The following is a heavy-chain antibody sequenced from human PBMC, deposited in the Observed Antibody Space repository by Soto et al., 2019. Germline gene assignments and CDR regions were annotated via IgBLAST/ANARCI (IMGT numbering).Heavy chain of an antibody. D-gene: IGHD3-3*01. J-gene: IGHJ4*02. CDR2: ISYDGSNK. Sequence: SGGSLRLSCAASGFTFSSYGMHWVRQAPGKGLEWVAVISYDGSNKYYADSVKGRFTISRDNSKNTLYLQMNSLRAEDTAVYYCAKEIDFWSGTIDYWGQGTLVTVSS. CDR1: GFTFSSYG. CDR3: AKEIDFWSGTIDY. V-gene: IGHV3-30*18.